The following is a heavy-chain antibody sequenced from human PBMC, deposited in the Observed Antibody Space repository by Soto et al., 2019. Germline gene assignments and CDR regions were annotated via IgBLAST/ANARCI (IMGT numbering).Heavy chain of an antibody. CDR2: ISESGTTI. V-gene: IGHV3-11*01. CDR3: AKRAYDSTGCFDY. D-gene: IGHD3-22*01. J-gene: IGHJ4*02. Sequence: PGGSLRLSCAASGFAFSAYYMSWIRQAPGKGLEWLSYISESGTTIYYADSVKGRFTISRDNAKNSLYLQMNSLRAEDTAVYFCAKRAYDSTGCFDYWGPGALVTVSS. CDR1: GFAFSAYY.